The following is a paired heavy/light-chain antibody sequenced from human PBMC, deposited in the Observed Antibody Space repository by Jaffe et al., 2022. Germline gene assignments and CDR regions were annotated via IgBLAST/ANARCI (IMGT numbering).Heavy chain of an antibody. V-gene: IGHV3-21*01. CDR1: GFTFSSYS. CDR2: ISSSSSYI. Sequence: EVQLVESGGGLVKPGGSLRLSCAASGFTFSSYSMNWVRQAPGKGLEWVSSISSSSSYIYYADSVKGRFTISRDNAKNSLYLQMNSLRAEDTAVYYCARDMDEGPGEYYGSGTPGVFDIWGQGTMVTVSS. D-gene: IGHD3-10*01. CDR3: ARDMDEGPGEYYGSGTPGVFDI. J-gene: IGHJ3*02.
Light chain of an antibody. V-gene: IGKV1-12*01. CDR1: QGISSW. Sequence: DIQMTQSPSSVSASVGDRVTITCRASQGISSWLAWYQQKPGKAPKLLIYAASSLQSGVPSRFSGSGSGTDFTLTISSLQPEDFATYYCQQANSFPNTFGQGTRLEIK. J-gene: IGKJ5*01. CDR3: QQANSFPNT. CDR2: AAS.